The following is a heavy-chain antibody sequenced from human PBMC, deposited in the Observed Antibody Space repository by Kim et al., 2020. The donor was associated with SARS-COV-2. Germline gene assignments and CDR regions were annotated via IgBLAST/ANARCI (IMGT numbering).Heavy chain of an antibody. V-gene: IGHV1-46*01. Sequence: YGQKFQGRVTMTRDTSTSTVYMELSSLRSEDTAVYYCARETFGSGYYFDYWGQGTLVTVSS. D-gene: IGHD3-22*01. J-gene: IGHJ4*02. CDR3: ARETFGSGYYFDY.